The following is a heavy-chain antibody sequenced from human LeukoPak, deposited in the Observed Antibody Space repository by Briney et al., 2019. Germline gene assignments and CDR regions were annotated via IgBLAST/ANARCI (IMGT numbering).Heavy chain of an antibody. V-gene: IGHV3-33*01. CDR1: GFTFSSYG. Sequence: GGSLRLSCAASGFTFSSYGMHWVRQAPGKGLEWVAVIWYDGSNKYYADSVKGRFTISRDNSKNTLYLQMNSLRAEDTAVYYCARDRGAYYDSSGPNDDAFDIWGQGTMVTVSS. CDR3: ARDRGAYYDSSGPNDDAFDI. CDR2: IWYDGSNK. J-gene: IGHJ3*02. D-gene: IGHD3-22*01.